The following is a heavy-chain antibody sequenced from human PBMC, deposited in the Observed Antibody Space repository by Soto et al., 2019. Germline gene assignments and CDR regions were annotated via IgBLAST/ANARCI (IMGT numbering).Heavy chain of an antibody. CDR1: GFTFSSYA. Sequence: QVQLVETGGGVVQPGRSLRLSCAASGFTFSSYAMHWVRQAPGKGLEWVAVISYDGSNKYYADSVKDRFTISRDNSKNTLYLQMNSLRDEETAVYYCARGYYDFWSGYLYLCGMDVWGQGTTVTVSS. CDR2: ISYDGSNK. CDR3: ARGYYDFWSGYLYLCGMDV. J-gene: IGHJ6*02. D-gene: IGHD3-3*01. V-gene: IGHV3-30-3*01.